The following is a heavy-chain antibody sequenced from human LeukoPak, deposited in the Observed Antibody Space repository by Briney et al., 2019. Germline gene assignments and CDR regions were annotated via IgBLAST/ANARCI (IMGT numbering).Heavy chain of an antibody. CDR3: ARHRIYDILTGYYYMDV. D-gene: IGHD3-9*01. CDR2: IYYSGST. Sequence: SETLSLTCAVSGYSISSSYYWGWIRQPPGKGLEWIGSIYYSGSTYYNPSLKSRVTISVDTSKNQFSLKLSSVTAADTAVYYCARHRIYDILTGYYYMDVWGKGTTVTVSS. V-gene: IGHV4-38-2*01. CDR1: GYSISSSYY. J-gene: IGHJ6*03.